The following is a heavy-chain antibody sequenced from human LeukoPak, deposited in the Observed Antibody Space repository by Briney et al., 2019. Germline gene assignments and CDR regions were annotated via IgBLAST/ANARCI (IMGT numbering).Heavy chain of an antibody. CDR2: IKSDTDGETT. CDR3: TTDPHSGYCSGVSCYPYDY. J-gene: IGHJ4*02. Sequence: GVSLRLSCAASGFSFNDAWVSWVRQAPGKGLEWVGRIKSDTDGETTDYAAPVKGRFTISRDDSRNTLYLQMTTLKTEDTALYYCTTDPHSGYCSGVSCYPYDYWGQGTLVTVSS. V-gene: IGHV3-15*01. CDR1: GFSFNDAW. D-gene: IGHD2-15*01.